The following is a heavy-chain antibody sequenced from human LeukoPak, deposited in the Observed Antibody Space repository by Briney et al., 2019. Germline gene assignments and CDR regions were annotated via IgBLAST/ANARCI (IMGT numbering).Heavy chain of an antibody. J-gene: IGHJ4*02. CDR3: AKGDYDILTVPSDFDY. CDR1: GFTSSSYA. D-gene: IGHD3-9*01. CDR2: ISSNGGST. Sequence: GGSLRLSCTASGFTSSSYAMHWVRQAPGKGLEYVSAISSNGGSTYYANSVKGRFTMSRDNSKNTLYLQMNSLRAEDTAVYYCAKGDYDILTVPSDFDYWGQGTLVTVSS. V-gene: IGHV3-64*01.